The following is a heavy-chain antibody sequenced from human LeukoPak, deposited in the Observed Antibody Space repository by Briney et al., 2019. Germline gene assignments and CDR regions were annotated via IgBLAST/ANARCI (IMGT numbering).Heavy chain of an antibody. CDR1: GFTFSDYY. CDR3: ASPQGIAVAGSKGGYYNWFDP. V-gene: IGHV3-11*06. Sequence: GGSLRLSCAASGFTFSDYYMSWIRQAPGKGLEWVSYISSSSSYTNYADSVKGRFTISRDNAKNSVYLQMNSLRAEDTAVYYCASPQGIAVAGSKGGYYNWFDPWGQGTLVTVPS. D-gene: IGHD6-19*01. J-gene: IGHJ5*02. CDR2: ISSSSSYT.